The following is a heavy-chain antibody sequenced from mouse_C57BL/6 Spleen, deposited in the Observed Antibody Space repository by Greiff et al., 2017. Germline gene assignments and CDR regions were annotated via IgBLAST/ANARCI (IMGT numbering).Heavy chain of an antibody. CDR2: IDPSDSYT. V-gene: IGHV1-59*01. D-gene: IGHD3-2*02. CDR3: ARYAAQATFAWFAY. Sequence: VQLKQPGAELVRPGTSVKLSCKASGYTFTSYWMHWVKQRPGQGLEWIGVIDPSDSYTNYNQKFKGKATLTVDTSSSTAYMQLSSLTSEDSAVYYCARYAAQATFAWFAYWGQGTLVTVSA. CDR1: GYTFTSYW. J-gene: IGHJ3*01.